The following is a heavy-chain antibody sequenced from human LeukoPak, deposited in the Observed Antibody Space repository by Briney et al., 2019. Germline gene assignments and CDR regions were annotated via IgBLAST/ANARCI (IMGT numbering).Heavy chain of an antibody. CDR3: VRPLTRTIHWSGH. CDR1: GYTFTSYD. CDR2: MNPNSGNT. J-gene: IGHJ4*02. D-gene: IGHD1-1*01. Sequence: ASVKVSCKASGYTFTSYDINWVRQATGQGLEWMGWMNPNSGNTGYAQKFQGRVTMTRNTSISTAYMELSSLRSEDTAVYYCVRPLTRTIHWSGHWGQGTLVTVSS. V-gene: IGHV1-8*01.